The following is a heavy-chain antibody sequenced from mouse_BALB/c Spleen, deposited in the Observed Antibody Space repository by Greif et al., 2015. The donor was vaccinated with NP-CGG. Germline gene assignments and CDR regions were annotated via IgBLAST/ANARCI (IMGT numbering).Heavy chain of an antibody. D-gene: IGHD1-1*01. V-gene: IGHV5-4*02. J-gene: IGHJ4*01. Sequence: EVKLVESGGGLVKPGESLKLSCAASGFTFSDYYMYWVRLTPEKRLEWVATISDGGSYTYYPDSVKGRFTISRDNAKNNLYLQMSSLKSEDTAMYYCARDYYGSSYAMDYWGQGTSVTVSS. CDR3: ARDYYGSSYAMDY. CDR1: GFTFSDYY. CDR2: ISDGGSYT.